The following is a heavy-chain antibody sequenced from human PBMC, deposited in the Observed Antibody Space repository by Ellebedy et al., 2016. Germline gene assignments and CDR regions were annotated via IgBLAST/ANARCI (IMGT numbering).Heavy chain of an antibody. V-gene: IGHV3-30*18. Sequence: GGSLRLSCAASGFTFSSYGMHWVRQAPGKGLEWVAVISYDGSNKYYADSVKGRFTISRDNSKNTLYLQMNSLRAEDTAVYYCAKVGPYSSGWYGYFDYWGQGTLVTVSS. CDR2: ISYDGSNK. CDR3: AKVGPYSSGWYGYFDY. CDR1: GFTFSSYG. D-gene: IGHD6-19*01. J-gene: IGHJ4*02.